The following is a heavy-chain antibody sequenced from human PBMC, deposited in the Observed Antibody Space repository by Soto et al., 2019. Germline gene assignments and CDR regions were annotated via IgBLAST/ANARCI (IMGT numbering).Heavy chain of an antibody. J-gene: IGHJ6*02. CDR2: IYYSGST. CDR3: ARGEGRRGSGYDQCYGMDV. V-gene: IGHV4-61*03. Sequence: QVQLQESGPGLVKPSETLSLTCTVSGGSVRSGSYYWSSIRQPPGKGLEWLGYIYYSGSTNYNPSLKSRVILSVDTSKNHFSLKLSSVTAADPAVYYFARGEGRRGSGYDQCYGMDVWGQGTKVTLSS. D-gene: IGHD5-12*01. CDR1: GGSVRSGSYY.